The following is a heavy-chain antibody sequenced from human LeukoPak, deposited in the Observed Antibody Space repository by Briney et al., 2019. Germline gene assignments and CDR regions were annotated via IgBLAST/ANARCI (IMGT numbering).Heavy chain of an antibody. D-gene: IGHD3-22*01. Sequence: ASMKVSCKASGGIFSRYAISWVRQAPGQGLEWMGGIIPIFGTANYAQKFQGRVTITADESTSTAYMELSSLRSEDTAVYFCARALRYYSDSSGYAFDYWGQGTLVTVSS. J-gene: IGHJ4*02. V-gene: IGHV1-69*13. CDR2: IIPIFGTA. CDR1: GGIFSRYA. CDR3: ARALRYYSDSSGYAFDY.